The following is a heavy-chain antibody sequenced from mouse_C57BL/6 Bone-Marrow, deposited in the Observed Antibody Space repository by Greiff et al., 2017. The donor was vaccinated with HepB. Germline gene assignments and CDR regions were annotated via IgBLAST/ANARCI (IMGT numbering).Heavy chain of an antibody. J-gene: IGHJ3*01. D-gene: IGHD2-4*01. CDR1: GYAFSSSW. Sequence: QVTLKVSGPELVKPGASVKISCKASGYAFSSSWMNWVKQRPGKGLEWIGRIYPGDGDTNYNGKFKGKATLTADKSSSTAYMQLSSLTSEDSAVYFCARSTMIKGWFAYWGQGTLVTVSA. V-gene: IGHV1-82*01. CDR2: IYPGDGDT. CDR3: ARSTMIKGWFAY.